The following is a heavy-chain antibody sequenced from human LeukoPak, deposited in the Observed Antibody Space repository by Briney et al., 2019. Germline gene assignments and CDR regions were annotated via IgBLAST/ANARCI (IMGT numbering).Heavy chain of an antibody. D-gene: IGHD2-21*01. CDR2: ISGSSTYI. CDR3: AREEACGGNCYGPPYFDY. Sequence: GGSLRLSCAASGFTFSSYSMNWVRQAPGKGLEWVSSISGSSTYIYYAGSVKGRFTVSRDNAKNSLYLQMSSLRAEDTAVYYCAREEACGGNCYGPPYFDYWGQGALLTVSS. CDR1: GFTFSSYS. J-gene: IGHJ4*02. V-gene: IGHV3-21*01.